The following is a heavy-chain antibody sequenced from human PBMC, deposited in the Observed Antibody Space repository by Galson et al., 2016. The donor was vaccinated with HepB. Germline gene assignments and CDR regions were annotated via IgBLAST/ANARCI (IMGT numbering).Heavy chain of an antibody. CDR2: TYYRSGWYR. V-gene: IGHV6-1*01. CDR3: TRVNLLGRGMNV. J-gene: IGHJ6*02. CDR1: RDTVSSNTAG. Sequence: CAISRDTVSSNTAGWNWLRQSPSRGLEWLGRTYYRSGWYRDYASSVRGRLIINPDTSKNQFSLQLNSVTLDDTAVYYCTRVNLLGRGMNVWGQGTTVTVSS.